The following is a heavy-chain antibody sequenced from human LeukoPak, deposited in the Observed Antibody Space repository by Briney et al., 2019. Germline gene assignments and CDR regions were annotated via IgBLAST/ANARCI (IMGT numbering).Heavy chain of an antibody. CDR2: INPNSGGT. Sequence: ASVKVSCMASGYTFTGYYIYWVRQAPGQGVEWMGWINPNSGGTNYAQKFQGRVTMTRNTSISTVYMELSRLRSDDTAVYYCARGYCSSFSCYEKDYWGQGTLVTVSS. J-gene: IGHJ4*02. D-gene: IGHD2-15*01. V-gene: IGHV1-2*02. CDR3: ARGYCSSFSCYEKDY. CDR1: GYTFTGYY.